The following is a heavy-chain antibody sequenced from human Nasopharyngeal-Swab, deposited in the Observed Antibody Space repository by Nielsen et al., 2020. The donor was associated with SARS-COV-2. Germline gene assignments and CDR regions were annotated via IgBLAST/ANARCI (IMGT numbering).Heavy chain of an antibody. V-gene: IGHV3-23*01. CDR1: GFTFSTYT. Sequence: GGSLRLSCVASGFTFSTYTMAWVRQAPGKGLQWVSGISGSGASTYYAESVKGRFTISRDNSKNTLYLQMNSLRAEDTAVYYCAKRDDYYESSGLGDWGQGTLVTVSS. CDR3: AKRDDYYESSGLGD. CDR2: ISGSGAST. D-gene: IGHD3-22*01. J-gene: IGHJ4*02.